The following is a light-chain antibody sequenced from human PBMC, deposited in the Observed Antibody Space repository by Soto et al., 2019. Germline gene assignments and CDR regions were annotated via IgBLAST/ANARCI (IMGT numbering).Light chain of an antibody. Sequence: QPVLTQPPSVSGAPGQRVTISCTGSSSNIGAGYDVHWYQQLPGTAPKLLIYGNSNRPSGVPDRCSGSKSGTSASLAITGLQAADEADYYCQSYDSSLSGSGVFGGGTKLTVL. V-gene: IGLV1-40*01. CDR3: QSYDSSLSGSGV. CDR1: SSNIGAGYD. J-gene: IGLJ3*02. CDR2: GNS.